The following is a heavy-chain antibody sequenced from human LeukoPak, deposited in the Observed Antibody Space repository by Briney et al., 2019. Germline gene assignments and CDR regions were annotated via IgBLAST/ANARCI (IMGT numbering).Heavy chain of an antibody. Sequence: SENLSLTCTVSGGSISSSSYYWGWIRQPPGKGLEWIGSIYYSGSTYYNPSLKSRVTISVDTSKNQFSLKLSSVTAADTAVYYCARDIIAAAGPGGMDVWGQGTTVTVSS. CDR2: IYYSGST. V-gene: IGHV4-39*02. D-gene: IGHD6-13*01. CDR3: ARDIIAAAGPGGMDV. CDR1: GGSISSSSYY. J-gene: IGHJ6*02.